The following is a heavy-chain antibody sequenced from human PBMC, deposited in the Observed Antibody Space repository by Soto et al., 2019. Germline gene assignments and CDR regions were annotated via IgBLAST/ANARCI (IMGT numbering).Heavy chain of an antibody. Sequence: QVQLQESGPGLVKPSQTLSLTCTVSGGSISSGGYYWSWIRQHPGKGLEWIGYIYYSGSTYYNPSLKSRVTISVDTSKNQFSLKLSSVTAADTAVYYCARYGHGSGSYSPWSYFDYWGQGTLVTVSS. D-gene: IGHD3-10*01. J-gene: IGHJ4*02. V-gene: IGHV4-31*03. CDR1: GGSISSGGYY. CDR3: ARYGHGSGSYSPWSYFDY. CDR2: IYYSGST.